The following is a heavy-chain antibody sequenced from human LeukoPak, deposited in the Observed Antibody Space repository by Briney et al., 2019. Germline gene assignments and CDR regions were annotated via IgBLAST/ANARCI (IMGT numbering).Heavy chain of an antibody. CDR3: ARKIGTYCSGGSCHLSWFDP. CDR1: GYTFTSYD. V-gene: IGHV1-8*01. Sequence: ASVKVSCTASGYTFTSYDINWVRQATGQGREWMGWMNPNSGNTGYAQKFQGRVTMTRNTSISTAYMELSSLRSEDTAVYYCARKIGTYCSGGSCHLSWFDPWGQGTLVTVSS. J-gene: IGHJ5*02. CDR2: MNPNSGNT. D-gene: IGHD2-15*01.